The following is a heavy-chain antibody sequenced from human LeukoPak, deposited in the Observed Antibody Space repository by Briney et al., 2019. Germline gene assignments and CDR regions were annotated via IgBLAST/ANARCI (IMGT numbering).Heavy chain of an antibody. CDR3: ARDTTLFDSSGYYAFDY. V-gene: IGHV1-69*04. Sequence: GASVKVSCKASGGTFSSYAISWVRQAPGQGLEWMGRIISILGIANYAQKFQGRVTITADKSTSTAYMELSSLRSEDTAVYYCARDTTLFDSSGYYAFDYWGQGTLVTVSS. CDR2: IISILGIA. CDR1: GGTFSSYA. D-gene: IGHD3-22*01. J-gene: IGHJ4*02.